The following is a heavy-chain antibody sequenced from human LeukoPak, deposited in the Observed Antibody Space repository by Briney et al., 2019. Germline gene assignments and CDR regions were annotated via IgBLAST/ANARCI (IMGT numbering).Heavy chain of an antibody. V-gene: IGHV3-11*01. J-gene: IGHJ6*02. CDR1: GVTFSDYY. Sequence: PGGSLRLSCAASGVTFSDYYMSWIRQAPGKGLEWVSDIGSGGSTIHYADSVKGRFTISRDNAKNSLFLQMTSLRAEDTAVYYCARAYGWGSYYGGYSYYGMDVWGQGTTVTVSS. CDR3: ARAYGWGSYYGGYSYYGMDV. D-gene: IGHD3-10*01. CDR2: IGSGGSTI.